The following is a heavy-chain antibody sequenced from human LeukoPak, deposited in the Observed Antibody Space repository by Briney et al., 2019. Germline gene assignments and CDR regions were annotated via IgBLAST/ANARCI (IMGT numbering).Heavy chain of an antibody. V-gene: IGHV3-23*01. J-gene: IGHJ4*02. CDR3: AKAAGENVVVPAASF. Sequence: GGSLRLSCAASGFTFSSYAMSWVRQAPGQGLEWASAISGSGGSTYYADSAKGRFTISRDNSKNTLYLQMNSLRAEDTAVYYCAKAAGENVVVPAASFWGQGTLVTVSS. D-gene: IGHD2-2*01. CDR2: ISGSGGST. CDR1: GFTFSSYA.